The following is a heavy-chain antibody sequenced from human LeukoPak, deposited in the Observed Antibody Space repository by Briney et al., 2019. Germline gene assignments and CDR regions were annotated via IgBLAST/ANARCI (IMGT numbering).Heavy chain of an antibody. J-gene: IGHJ6*03. CDR3: ARGSVLAGGYYYYYMDV. D-gene: IGHD3-10*01. CDR2: IYYSGST. CDR1: GGSISSSSYY. Sequence: SETLSLTCTVSGGSISSSSYYWGWIRQPPGKGLEWIGSIYYSGSTYYNPSLKSRVTISVDTSKNQFSLKLSSVTAADTAVYYCARGSVLAGGYYYYYMDVWGKGTTVTISS. V-gene: IGHV4-39*07.